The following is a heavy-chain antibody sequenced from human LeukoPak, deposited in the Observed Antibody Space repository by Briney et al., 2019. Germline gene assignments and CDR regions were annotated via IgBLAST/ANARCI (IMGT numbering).Heavy chain of an antibody. CDR1: GYSFTSYG. J-gene: IGHJ4*02. Sequence: ASVKVSCKTSGYSFTSYGISWVRQAPGQGLEWMGWTSGYNGNTNYAPNLQGRVTLTTDASTSTAYLDLRSLRSDDTAVYYCARALSDDFWSSYQDSWGQGTLVTVSS. CDR2: TSGYNGNT. D-gene: IGHD3-3*01. CDR3: ARALSDDFWSSYQDS. V-gene: IGHV1-18*01.